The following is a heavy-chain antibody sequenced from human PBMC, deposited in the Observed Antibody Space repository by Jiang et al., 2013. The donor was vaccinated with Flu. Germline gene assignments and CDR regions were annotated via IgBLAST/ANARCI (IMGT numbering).Heavy chain of an antibody. CDR3: ARGCISGGSCYDY. V-gene: IGHV3-NL1*01. CDR2: IYSGGTT. Sequence: VQLVESGGGVVQPGRSLRPSCTASGFTFSSYGIHWVRQAPGKGLEWVSVIYSGGTTNYADSVKGRFTISRDNSKNTLYLQMNSLRAEDTAVYYCARGCISGGSCYDYWGQGTLVTVSS. J-gene: IGHJ4*02. D-gene: IGHD2-15*01. CDR1: GFTFSSYG.